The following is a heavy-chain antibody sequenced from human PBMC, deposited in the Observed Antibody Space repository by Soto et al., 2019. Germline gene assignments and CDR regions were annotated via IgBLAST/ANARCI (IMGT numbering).Heavy chain of an antibody. D-gene: IGHD2-15*01. Sequence: QVQLQESGPGLVKPSETLSLTCTVSGGSISPYYWSWIRQPPGKGLEWIGYIYFGGTTKYNPSLQRRVSMSVDTSKNRFSLKLTSVTAADTAVYYCARLGGFFQALDSWGQGTLVTVSS. CDR2: IYFGGTT. V-gene: IGHV4-59*08. CDR3: ARLGGFFQALDS. J-gene: IGHJ4*02. CDR1: GGSISPYY.